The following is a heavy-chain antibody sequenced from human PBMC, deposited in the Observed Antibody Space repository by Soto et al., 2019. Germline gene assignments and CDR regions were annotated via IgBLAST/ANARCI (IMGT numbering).Heavy chain of an antibody. V-gene: IGHV3-23*01. CDR1: GFKFSNYA. J-gene: IGHJ4*02. CDR2: INATGGGT. CDR3: AREGGGGRNSGFYFDF. Sequence: GGTLRLSCAASGFKFSNYAMNWVRLAQEKGLEWASLINATGGGTTYSDSVMGRCTISRDNSHNNLYLQVHSLTADDTAADYCAREGGGGRNSGFYFDFWGQGAQVTVSS. D-gene: IGHD1-26*01.